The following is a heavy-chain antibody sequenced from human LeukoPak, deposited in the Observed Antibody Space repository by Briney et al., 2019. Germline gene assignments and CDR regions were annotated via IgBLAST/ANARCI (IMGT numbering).Heavy chain of an antibody. CDR2: IYYSGST. Sequence: SETLSLTCAVYGGSFSGYYWSWIRQPPGKGLEWIGYIYYSGSTNYNPSLKSRVTISVDTSKNQFSLKLSSVTAADTAVYYCARAGVTHDAFDIWGQGTMVTVSS. CDR3: ARAGVTHDAFDI. V-gene: IGHV4-59*01. D-gene: IGHD5-18*01. CDR1: GGSFSGYY. J-gene: IGHJ3*02.